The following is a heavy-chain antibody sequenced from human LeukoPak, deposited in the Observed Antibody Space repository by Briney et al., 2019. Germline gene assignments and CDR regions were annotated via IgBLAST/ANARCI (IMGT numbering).Heavy chain of an antibody. Sequence: AGGSLRLSCAASGFTFSSYSMNWVRRAPGKGLEWVSSISSSSSYIYYADSVKGRFTISRDNAKNSLYLQMNSLRAEDTAVYYCARVPQLGYFDYWGQGTLVTVSS. CDR1: GFTFSSYS. CDR2: ISSSSSYI. D-gene: IGHD3-10*01. J-gene: IGHJ4*02. CDR3: ARVPQLGYFDY. V-gene: IGHV3-21*01.